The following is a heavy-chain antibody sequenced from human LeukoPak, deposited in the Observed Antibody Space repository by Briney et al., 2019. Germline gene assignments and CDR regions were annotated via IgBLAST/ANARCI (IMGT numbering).Heavy chain of an antibody. J-gene: IGHJ4*02. V-gene: IGHV4-61*02. CDR2: IYTSGST. CDR1: GGSISSGSYY. CDR3: ARAPMYYYDSSGYSRPFDY. Sequence: SQTLSLTCTVSGGSISSGSYYWSWIRQPAGKGLEWIGRIYTSGSTNYNPSLKSRVTMSVDTSKNQFSLKLSSVTAADTAVYYCARAPMYYYDSSGYSRPFDYWGQGTLVTVSS. D-gene: IGHD3-22*01.